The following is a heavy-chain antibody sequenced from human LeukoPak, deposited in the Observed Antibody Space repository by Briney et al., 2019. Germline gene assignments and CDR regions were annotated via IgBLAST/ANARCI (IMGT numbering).Heavy chain of an antibody. CDR3: ARISIAAAGDFDF. V-gene: IGHV3-11*01. Sequence: LSLTCTVSGGSISSYYWSWIRQPPGKGLEWVSSVSPGGGSTYYADSVKGRFTISRDNAKNSLYLQMNSLRAEDTAVYYCARISIAAAGDFDFWGQGTLVTVSS. D-gene: IGHD6-13*01. CDR1: GGSISSYY. CDR2: VSPGGGST. J-gene: IGHJ4*02.